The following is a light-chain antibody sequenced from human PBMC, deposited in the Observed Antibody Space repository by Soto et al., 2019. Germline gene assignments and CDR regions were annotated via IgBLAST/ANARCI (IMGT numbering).Light chain of an antibody. Sequence: DVVMTQSPLSLPVTLGQPASISCRSSQSLVSSNGNTFLIWFQQRPGQSPRRLIYKVSNRDSAVPDRFTGSASGTDFTLEISRVEAENVGVYYCMQATHWPWTFGEGTKVEIK. V-gene: IGKV2-30*01. CDR1: QSLVSSNGNTF. CDR2: KVS. CDR3: MQATHWPWT. J-gene: IGKJ1*01.